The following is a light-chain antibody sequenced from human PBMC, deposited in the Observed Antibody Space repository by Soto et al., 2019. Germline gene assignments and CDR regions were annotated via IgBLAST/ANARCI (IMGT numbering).Light chain of an antibody. Sequence: EILLTQSPATLSVSQVERVTLSCRASQSIRTNVAWYQQIPGQAPRLLVYGASTRATGVPARFSGSGSGIEFTLTISSLQSEDSAFYYCQQYFNWPLTWTFGPGTKVDIK. V-gene: IGKV3-15*01. CDR3: QQYFNWPLTWT. CDR2: GAS. J-gene: IGKJ3*01. CDR1: QSIRTN.